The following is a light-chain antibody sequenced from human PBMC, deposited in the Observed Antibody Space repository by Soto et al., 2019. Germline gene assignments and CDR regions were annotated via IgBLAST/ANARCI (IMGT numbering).Light chain of an antibody. CDR2: GAS. CDR3: QQYNNWSRT. Sequence: EIVMTQSPATLSVSPGERATLSCRASQSVSSNLAWYQQKPGQAPRLLIYGASTRATGIPVRFSGSGSGTEFTLTISSLQSEDFAVYYCQQYNNWSRTFGQGTKLEIK. CDR1: QSVSSN. V-gene: IGKV3-15*01. J-gene: IGKJ2*01.